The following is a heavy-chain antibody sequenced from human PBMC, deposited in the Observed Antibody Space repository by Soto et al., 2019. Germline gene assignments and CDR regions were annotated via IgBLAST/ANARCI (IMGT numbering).Heavy chain of an antibody. D-gene: IGHD4-17*01. Sequence: SETLSLTCAVSGGSISSGGYSWSWIRQPAGKGLEWIGFIYHSGSTNYNPSLKSRVTMSVDRSKNQFSLKLRSVTTADTAVYYCARATVTYYYFDYWGQGTLVTVSS. V-gene: IGHV4-30-2*01. CDR3: ARATVTYYYFDY. CDR2: IYHSGST. J-gene: IGHJ4*02. CDR1: GGSISSGGYS.